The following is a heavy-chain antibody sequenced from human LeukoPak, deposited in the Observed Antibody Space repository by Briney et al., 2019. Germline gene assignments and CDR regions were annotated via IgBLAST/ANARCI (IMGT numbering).Heavy chain of an antibody. CDR1: GYTFTGYY. Sequence: ASVKVSCKASGYTFTGYYMHWVRQAPGQGLEWMGWINPNSGGTNYAQKFQGRVTMTRDTSISTAYMELSRLRSDDTAVYYCARVGTRFRSSSVWFDPWGQGTLVTVSS. CDR3: ARVGTRFRSSSVWFDP. V-gene: IGHV1-2*02. CDR2: INPNSGGT. D-gene: IGHD6-6*01. J-gene: IGHJ5*02.